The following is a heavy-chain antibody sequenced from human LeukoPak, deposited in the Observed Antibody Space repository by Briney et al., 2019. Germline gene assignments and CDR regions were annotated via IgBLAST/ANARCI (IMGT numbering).Heavy chain of an antibody. J-gene: IGHJ4*02. CDR3: ARGNGWLSF. CDR1: GGSISGYY. D-gene: IGHD6-19*01. CDR2: TSDSGST. V-gene: IGHV4-4*09. Sequence: SETLSLTCTVSGGSISGYYWNWIRQPPGRGLEWIGYTSDSGSTNYNPSLKSRVTILVDTSKNQFSLKLNSVTAADTAVYYCARGNGWLSFWGQGTLVTVSS.